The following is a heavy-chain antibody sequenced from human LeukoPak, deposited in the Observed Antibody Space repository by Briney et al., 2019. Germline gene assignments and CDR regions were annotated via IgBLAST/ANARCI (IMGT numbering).Heavy chain of an antibody. Sequence: GGSLRLSSALSGISLSNYSMSSGRQAPGKGLEWVAGISGSGGGTNYADSVKGRFTVSRDNAKNSLYLQMNSLSADDTTVYCCARGPNYGDRVDYLDSWGLGTLVTVSS. J-gene: IGHJ4*02. D-gene: IGHD4-17*01. CDR3: ARGPNYGDRVDYLDS. CDR1: GISLSNYS. V-gene: IGHV3-23*01. CDR2: ISGSGGGT.